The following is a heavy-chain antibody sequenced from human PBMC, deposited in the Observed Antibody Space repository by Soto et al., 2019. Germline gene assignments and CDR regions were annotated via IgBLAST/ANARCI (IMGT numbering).Heavy chain of an antibody. CDR2: IIPIFGTA. J-gene: IGHJ2*01. V-gene: IGHV1-69*13. D-gene: IGHD3-9*01. Sequence: SVKVSCKASGGTFSSYAISWVRQAPGQGLEWMGGIIPIFGTANYAQKFQGRVTITADESTSTAYMELSSLRSEDTAVYYCARDQYYDILTGYYVYWYFGLWGRGTLVTVSS. CDR1: GGTFSSYA. CDR3: ARDQYYDILTGYYVYWYFGL.